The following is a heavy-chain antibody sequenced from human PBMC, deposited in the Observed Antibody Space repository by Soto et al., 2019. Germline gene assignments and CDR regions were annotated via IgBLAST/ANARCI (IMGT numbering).Heavy chain of an antibody. CDR3: ARGGEYSSGYYYYRMDV. D-gene: IGHD6-25*01. Sequence: LRLSCAASGFTFSSYSMNWVRQAPGKGLEWVSSISSSSSYIYYADSVKGRFTISRDNAKNSLYLQMNSLRAEDTAVYYCARGGEYSSGYYYYRMDVWGQGTTVTVSS. V-gene: IGHV3-21*01. CDR2: ISSSSSYI. CDR1: GFTFSSYS. J-gene: IGHJ6*02.